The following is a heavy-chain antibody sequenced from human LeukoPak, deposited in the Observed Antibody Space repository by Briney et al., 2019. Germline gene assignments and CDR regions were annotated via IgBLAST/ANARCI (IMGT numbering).Heavy chain of an antibody. Sequence: SETLSLTCTVSGGSISSNGYYWGWIRQSPGEGLEWIGNIYYSGITYYNASLKSRVTISVDTSKNQFSLKVRSVTAADTAVYYCARLRHYGSGSYPMTGSWFDPWGQGTLVSVSS. J-gene: IGHJ5*02. CDR2: IYYSGIT. D-gene: IGHD3-10*01. CDR1: GGSISSNGYY. V-gene: IGHV4-39*01. CDR3: ARLRHYGSGSYPMTGSWFDP.